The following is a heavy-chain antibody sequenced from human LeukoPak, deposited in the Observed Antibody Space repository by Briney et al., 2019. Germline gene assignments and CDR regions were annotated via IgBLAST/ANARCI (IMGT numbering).Heavy chain of an antibody. D-gene: IGHD2-2*02. Sequence: GGSLILSSAACCFTFSSYSRSWVRQAPGKGLEWVSAIIGSGDSTYYADSVKRRFTISRDNSKNTLYLQMNSLRAEDTAVYYCAKDLRDCSSTSCYTNYYYGMDVWGQGTRSPSP. CDR2: IIGSGDST. CDR3: AKDLRDCSSTSCYTNYYYGMDV. J-gene: IGHJ6*02. CDR1: CFTFSSYS. V-gene: IGHV3-23*01.